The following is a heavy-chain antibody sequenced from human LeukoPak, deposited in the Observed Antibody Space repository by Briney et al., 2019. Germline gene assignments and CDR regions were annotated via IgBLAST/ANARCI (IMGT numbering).Heavy chain of an antibody. CDR3: ARGSHWVAGSALDI. Sequence: SASLSFTCAVYGGSFSGYYWSWIRQPPGKGLAWLGEITHSGSTNYNPPLKSRVTISVDTSKNQFSLKLRSVTAADTAVYYCARGSHWVAGSALDIWGQGTMVTVSS. V-gene: IGHV4-34*01. D-gene: IGHD1-1*01. J-gene: IGHJ3*02. CDR1: GGSFSGYY. CDR2: ITHSGST.